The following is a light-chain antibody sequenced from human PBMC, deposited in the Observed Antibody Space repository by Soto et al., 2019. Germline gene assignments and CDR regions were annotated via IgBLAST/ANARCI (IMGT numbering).Light chain of an antibody. CDR1: QDISNY. Sequence: DIQMTQSPSAMSASVGDRVTITCQASQDISNYLAWFQQKPGTVPKRLIYAASSLQSGVPSRFSGSGSGTEFSLTISNLQPEDFATYYCLQHSDYPRTFGQGTKVEIK. V-gene: IGKV1-17*03. CDR3: LQHSDYPRT. J-gene: IGKJ2*01. CDR2: AAS.